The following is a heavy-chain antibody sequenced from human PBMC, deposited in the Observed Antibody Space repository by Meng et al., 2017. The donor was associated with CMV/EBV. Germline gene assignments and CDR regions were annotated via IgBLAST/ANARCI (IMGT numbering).Heavy chain of an antibody. J-gene: IGHJ1*01. V-gene: IGHV3-73*01. CDR1: GFTVSGSA. CDR2: IRSKANSYAT. CDR3: TRRYDYGEYFQH. D-gene: IGHD4-17*01. Sequence: ASGFTVSGSAMHWVRQASGKGLEWVGRIRSKANSYATAYAASVKGRFTISRDDSKNTAYLQMNSLKTEDTAVYYCTRRYDYGEYFQHWGQGTLVTVSS.